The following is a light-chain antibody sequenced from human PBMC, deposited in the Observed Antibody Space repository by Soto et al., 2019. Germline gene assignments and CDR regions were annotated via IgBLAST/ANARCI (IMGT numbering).Light chain of an antibody. CDR1: QSVSSR. J-gene: IGKJ2*01. Sequence: EIVLTQSPGTLSLSPWERATLSCRASQSVSSRLAWYQQKPGQAPRLLISGASSRATGIPDRFSASGSGTEFTLTISSLQSEDSAVYFCQQYYYWPPYTFGQGTKVDIK. CDR3: QQYYYWPPYT. CDR2: GAS. V-gene: IGKV3D-15*01.